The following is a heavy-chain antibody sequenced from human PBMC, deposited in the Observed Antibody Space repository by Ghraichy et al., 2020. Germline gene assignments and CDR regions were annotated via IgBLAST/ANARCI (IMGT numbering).Heavy chain of an antibody. CDR1: GFTFSSYS. CDR3: ARGASIAARPIDY. CDR2: ISSSSSYI. J-gene: IGHJ4*02. D-gene: IGHD6-6*01. V-gene: IGHV3-21*01. Sequence: LSLTCAASGFTFSSYSMNWVRQAPGKGLEWVSSISSSSSYIYYADSVKGRFTISRDNAKNSLYLQMNSLRAEDTAVYYCARGASIAARPIDYWGQGTLVTVSS.